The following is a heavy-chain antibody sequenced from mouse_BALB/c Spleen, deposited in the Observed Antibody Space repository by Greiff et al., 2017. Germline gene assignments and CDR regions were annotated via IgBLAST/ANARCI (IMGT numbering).Heavy chain of an antibody. CDR3: ARENWDGAWFAY. V-gene: IGHV2-6-7*01. CDR1: GFSLTGYG. CDR2: LWGDGST. Sequence: VQGVESGPGLVAPSQSLSITCTVSGFSLTGYGVNWVRQPPGKGLEWLGMLWGDGSTDYNSALKSRLSISKDNSKSQVFLKMNSLQTDDTARYYCARENWDGAWFAYWGQGTLVTVSA. J-gene: IGHJ3*01. D-gene: IGHD4-1*01.